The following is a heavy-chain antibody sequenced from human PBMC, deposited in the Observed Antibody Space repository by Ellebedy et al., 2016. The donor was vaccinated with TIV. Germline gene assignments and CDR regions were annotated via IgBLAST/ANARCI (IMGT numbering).Heavy chain of an antibody. CDR2: IYWDDDQ. V-gene: IGHV2-5*02. Sequence: SGPTLVKPTQTLTLTCTFSGFSLTTRGVGVGWIRQPPGKALEWLALIYWDDDQRYSPSLNSRLTITKDTSKNQVVLTMTNMNPVDTSTYYCAHRPNSLYYFDYWGQGSLVTVSS. D-gene: IGHD5-18*01. CDR3: AHRPNSLYYFDY. J-gene: IGHJ4*02. CDR1: GFSLTTRGVG.